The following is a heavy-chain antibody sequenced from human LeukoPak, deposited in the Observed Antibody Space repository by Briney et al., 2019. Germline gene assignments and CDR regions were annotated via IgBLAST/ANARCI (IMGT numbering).Heavy chain of an antibody. Sequence: KPSGTPSLTCTVSGGSLSSSSYYWGWVRQPPGKGLEWIGSIYYSGSTYYNPSLKSRVTISVDTSKSQFSLKLSSVTAADTAVYYCARHSWGWYYFGYWGQGTLVTVSS. V-gene: IGHV4-39*01. CDR1: GGSLSSSSYY. CDR3: ARHSWGWYYFGY. CDR2: IYYSGST. J-gene: IGHJ4*02. D-gene: IGHD6-19*01.